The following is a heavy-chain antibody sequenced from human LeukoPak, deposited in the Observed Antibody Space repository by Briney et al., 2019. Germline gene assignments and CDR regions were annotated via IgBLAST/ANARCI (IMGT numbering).Heavy chain of an antibody. V-gene: IGHV3-48*03. Sequence: PGGSLRLSCAASGFTFSSYEMNWVRQAPGKGLEWVSYISSSGSTIYYADSVKGRFTISRDNAKNSLYLQMNSLRAEDTAVYYCARDYVWGSYRPWKWSGYYYYMDVWGKGTTVTISS. D-gene: IGHD3-16*02. CDR2: ISSSGSTI. J-gene: IGHJ6*03. CDR3: ARDYVWGSYRPWKWSGYYYYMDV. CDR1: GFTFSSYE.